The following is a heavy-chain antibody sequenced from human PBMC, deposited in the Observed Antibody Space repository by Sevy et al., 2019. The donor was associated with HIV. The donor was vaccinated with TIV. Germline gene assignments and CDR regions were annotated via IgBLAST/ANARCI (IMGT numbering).Heavy chain of an antibody. CDR2: ISAYSGNT. V-gene: IGHV1-18*01. J-gene: IGHJ5*02. CDR1: GYTFTTYA. CDR3: ARDEAGYSYYDFWSGYYTWFDP. Sequence: ASVKVSCKASGYTFTTYAISWVRQAPGQGLEWMGWISAYSGNTNYAQKLQGRVTMTTDTSTSTAYMELRSLRSDDTAVYYCARDEAGYSYYDFWSGYYTWFDPWGQGTLVTVSS. D-gene: IGHD3-3*01.